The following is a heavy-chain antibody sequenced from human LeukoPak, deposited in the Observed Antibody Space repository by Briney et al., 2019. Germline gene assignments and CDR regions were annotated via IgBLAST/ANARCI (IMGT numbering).Heavy chain of an antibody. CDR1: GFKFDDYA. CDR2: IPWTNAGE. Sequence: PGRSLRLSCAASGFKFDDYAMHWVGQAPGKGLEGVSSIPWTNAGEAYADSVKGRCTISRDNAKNCVYLELKSLRAEDTALYYCAKGRGADTSYGMNVWGQGTTVIVSS. V-gene: IGHV3-9*01. CDR3: AKGRGADTSYGMNV. J-gene: IGHJ6*02. D-gene: IGHD3-16*01.